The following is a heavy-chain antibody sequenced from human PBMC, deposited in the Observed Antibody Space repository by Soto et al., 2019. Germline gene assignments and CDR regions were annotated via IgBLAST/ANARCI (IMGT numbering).Heavy chain of an antibody. V-gene: IGHV3-23*01. CDR2: ISGSGGST. Sequence: GSLRLSCVASGFTFSDYAMAWVRQSPGKGLEWVSSISGSGGSTYYADSVKGRFTISRDNSKNTVFLQMNSLRAEDTAVYYCAKDHGMDVWGQGATVTVSS. CDR1: GFTFSDYA. J-gene: IGHJ6*02. CDR3: AKDHGMDV.